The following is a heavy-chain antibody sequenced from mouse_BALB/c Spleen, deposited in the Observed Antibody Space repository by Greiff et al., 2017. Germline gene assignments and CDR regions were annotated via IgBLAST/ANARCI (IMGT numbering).Heavy chain of an antibody. J-gene: IGHJ2*01. V-gene: IGHV5-6-5*01. CDR3: ARGYDYDGIDY. CDR2: ISSGGST. D-gene: IGHD2-4*01. Sequence: DVHLVESGGGLVKPGGSLKLSCAASGFTFSSYAMSWVRQTPEKRLEWVASISSGGSTYYPDSVKGRFTISRDNARNILYLQMSSLRSEDTAMYYCARGYDYDGIDYWGQGTTLTVSS. CDR1: GFTFSSYA.